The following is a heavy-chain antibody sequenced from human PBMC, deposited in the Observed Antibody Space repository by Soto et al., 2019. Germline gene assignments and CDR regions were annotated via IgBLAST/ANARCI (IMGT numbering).Heavy chain of an antibody. D-gene: IGHD3-22*01. CDR3: ARLSDYYDSSGYPQYYYYYGMDV. Sequence: GESLKISCKGSGYSFTSYWSSWVRQMPGKGLEWMGRIDPSDSYTNYSPSFQGHVTISANKSISTAYLQWSSLKASDTAMYYCARLSDYYDSSGYPQYYYYYGMDVWGQGTTVT. J-gene: IGHJ6*02. CDR1: GYSFTSYW. CDR2: IDPSDSYT. V-gene: IGHV5-10-1*01.